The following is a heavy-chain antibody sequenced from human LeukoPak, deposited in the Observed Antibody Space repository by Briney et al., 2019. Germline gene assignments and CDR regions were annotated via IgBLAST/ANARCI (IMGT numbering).Heavy chain of an antibody. CDR2: INHSGST. D-gene: IGHD2-2*01. V-gene: IGHV4-34*01. CDR1: GGSFSGYY. Sequence: PSETLSLTCAVYGGSFSGYYWSWIRQPPGKGLEWIGEINHSGSTNYNPSLKSRVTISVDTSKNQFSLKLSSVTAADTAVYYCARLIYRSSTSCAAFDIWGQGTMVTVSS. CDR3: ARLIYRSSTSCAAFDI. J-gene: IGHJ3*02.